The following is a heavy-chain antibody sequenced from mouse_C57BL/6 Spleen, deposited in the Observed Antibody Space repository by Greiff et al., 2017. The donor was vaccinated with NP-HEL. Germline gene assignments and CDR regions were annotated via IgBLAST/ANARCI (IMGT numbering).Heavy chain of an antibody. J-gene: IGHJ2*01. CDR1: GYTFTSYW. V-gene: IGHV1-50*01. Sequence: VQLQQPGAELVKPGASVKLSCKASGYTFTSYWMQWVKQRPGQGLEWIGEIDPSDSYTNYNQKFKGKATLTVDTSSSTAYMQLSSLTSEDSAVYYCARAITPAFDYWGQGTTLTVSS. D-gene: IGHD1-2*01. CDR3: ARAITPAFDY. CDR2: IDPSDSYT.